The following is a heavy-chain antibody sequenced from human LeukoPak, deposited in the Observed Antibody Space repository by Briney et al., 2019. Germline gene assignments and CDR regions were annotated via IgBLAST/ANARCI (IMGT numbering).Heavy chain of an antibody. Sequence: GGSLRLSCTASGFTFGDYAMSWFRQAPGKGLEWVGFIRSKAYGGTTEYAASVKGRFTISRDDSKSIAYLQMNSLKTEDTAVYYCTRDRHCSSTSCYWEIAGIPHMDVWGKGTTVTASS. V-gene: IGHV3-49*03. D-gene: IGHD2-2*01. CDR2: IRSKAYGGTT. CDR1: GFTFGDYA. CDR3: TRDRHCSSTSCYWEIAGIPHMDV. J-gene: IGHJ6*03.